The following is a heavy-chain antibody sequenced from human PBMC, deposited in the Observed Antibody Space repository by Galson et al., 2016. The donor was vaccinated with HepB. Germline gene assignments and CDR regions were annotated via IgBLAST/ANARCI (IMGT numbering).Heavy chain of an antibody. CDR1: GFTFSCYT. D-gene: IGHD2-15*01. Sequence: SLRLSCAASGFTFSCYTMNWVRQAPGKGLEWVSYISSSSSSIYYADSVKGRFTISRDNAKNSLYLQMNSLRDEDTAVYYCATQYCSGGSCYSAAPGYWYFDLWGRGTLVTVSS. J-gene: IGHJ2*01. CDR3: ATQYCSGGSCYSAAPGYWYFDL. V-gene: IGHV3-48*02. CDR2: ISSSSSSI.